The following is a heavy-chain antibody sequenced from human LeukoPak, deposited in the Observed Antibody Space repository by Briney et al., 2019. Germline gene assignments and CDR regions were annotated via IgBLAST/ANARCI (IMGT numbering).Heavy chain of an antibody. J-gene: IGHJ4*02. Sequence: SQTLSLTCAISGDSVSSNSVGWNWIRQSPSRGLEWLGRTYYVSNWYTDYALSVKSRIIIDPDTSKNQFSLQLSSVTPEDTAVYYCTREVAVAGPFDYWGQGILVTVSS. V-gene: IGHV6-1*01. D-gene: IGHD6-19*01. CDR1: GDSVSSNSVG. CDR3: TREVAVAGPFDY. CDR2: TYYVSNWYT.